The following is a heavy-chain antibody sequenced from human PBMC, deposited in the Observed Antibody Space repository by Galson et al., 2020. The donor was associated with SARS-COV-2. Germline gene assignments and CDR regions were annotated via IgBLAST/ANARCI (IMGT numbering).Heavy chain of an antibody. Sequence: GSLRLSCAASGFAFSTYALSWVRQAPGRGLEWVSAISARGDATYYADSVKGRFTISRDNSKNTLYLQMNSLRDEDTAVYYCAKDYDILTGPIWGQGTLVTVSS. CDR1: GFAFSTYA. D-gene: IGHD3-9*01. CDR2: ISARGDAT. J-gene: IGHJ4*02. CDR3: AKDYDILTGPI. V-gene: IGHV3-23*01.